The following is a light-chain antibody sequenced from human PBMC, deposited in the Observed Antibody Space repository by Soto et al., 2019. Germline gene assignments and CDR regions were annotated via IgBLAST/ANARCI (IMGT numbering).Light chain of an antibody. CDR3: SSYTSSSTLL. J-gene: IGLJ2*01. CDR1: SSDVGGYNY. Sequence: QSALTQPASVSGSPGQPITISCTGTSSDVGGYNYVSWYQQHPGKAHKLMIYEVSDRPSGVSDRFSGSKSGNTASLTISGLQTEDEADYYCSSYTSSSTLLFGGGTKLTVL. CDR2: EVS. V-gene: IGLV2-14*01.